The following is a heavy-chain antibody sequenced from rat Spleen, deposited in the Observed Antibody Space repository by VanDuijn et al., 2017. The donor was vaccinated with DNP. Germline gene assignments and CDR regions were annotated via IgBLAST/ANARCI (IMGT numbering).Heavy chain of an antibody. CDR2: ITYDGGST. Sequence: EVQLVESGGGLVQPGKSMKLSCAASGFTFSNYDMAWVRQAPKKGLEWIATITYDGGSTYYRDSVKGRFTISRDNVKSTLYLQRDSLGSEDTATYFCAKHGLQWNFFDYWGQGVMVTVSS. D-gene: IGHD1-1*01. V-gene: IGHV5-7*01. J-gene: IGHJ2*01. CDR1: GFTFSNYD. CDR3: AKHGLQWNFFDY.